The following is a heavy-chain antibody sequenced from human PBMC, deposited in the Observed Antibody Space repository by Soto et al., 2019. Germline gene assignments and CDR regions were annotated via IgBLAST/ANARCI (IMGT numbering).Heavy chain of an antibody. CDR3: ATYYYASSGSHGWYFVL. Sequence: QVQRVESGGGVVQPGRSLRLSWAASGFTFSSYAMHWVRQAPGKGLEWVAVRSYAGSNKYYADSVKGRFTISRDNSKNTLYLQMNCLGAEDTALYYCATYYYASSGSHGWYFVLWGRGTLVTVSS. V-gene: IGHV3-30-3*01. D-gene: IGHD3-22*01. CDR1: GFTFSSYA. J-gene: IGHJ2*01. CDR2: RSYAGSNK.